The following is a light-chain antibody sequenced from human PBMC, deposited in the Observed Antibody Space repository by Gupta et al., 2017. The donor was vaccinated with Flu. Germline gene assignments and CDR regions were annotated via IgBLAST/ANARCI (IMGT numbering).Light chain of an antibody. CDR1: QSLSNNY. Sequence: GTLSLSPGERATLSCRASQSLSNNYVAWYQQKPGQSPRLLIYGASSRATGIADRFGGSGSGTDFTLTISGLEAEDFAVYYCQQYATSPLTFGGGTKVEIK. CDR2: GAS. CDR3: QQYATSPLT. J-gene: IGKJ4*01. V-gene: IGKV3-20*01.